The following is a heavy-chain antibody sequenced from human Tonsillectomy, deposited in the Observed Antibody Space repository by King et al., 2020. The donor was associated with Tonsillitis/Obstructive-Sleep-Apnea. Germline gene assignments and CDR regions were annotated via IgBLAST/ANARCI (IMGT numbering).Heavy chain of an antibody. D-gene: IGHD3-3*01. CDR2: IFSSDEK. J-gene: IGHJ5*02. CDR1: GFSLSNARMG. Sequence: TLKESGPVLVKPTETLTLTCTVSGFSLSNARMGVSWIRQPPGKALEWLAHIFSSDEKSYSTSLKSRLTISKDTSKSQVVLTMTNMDPVDTATYYCARQSKGYDFWSDPGWFDPWGQGTLVTVSS. V-gene: IGHV2-26*01. CDR3: ARQSKGYDFWSDPGWFDP.